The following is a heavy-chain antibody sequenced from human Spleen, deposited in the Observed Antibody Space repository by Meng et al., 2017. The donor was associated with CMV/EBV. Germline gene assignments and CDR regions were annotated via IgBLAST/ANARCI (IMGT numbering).Heavy chain of an antibody. J-gene: IGHJ4*02. D-gene: IGHD2-21*01. CDR2: ISSSGSTI. CDR3: AGLAYCGGDCYSDY. V-gene: IGHV3-48*03. Sequence: LSLTCAASGFTLSSYWMSWVRQAPGKGLEWVSYISSSGSTIYYADFVKGRFTISRDNAKNSLYLQMNSLRAEDTAVYYCAGLAYCGGDCYSDYWGQGTLVTVSS. CDR1: GFTLSSYW.